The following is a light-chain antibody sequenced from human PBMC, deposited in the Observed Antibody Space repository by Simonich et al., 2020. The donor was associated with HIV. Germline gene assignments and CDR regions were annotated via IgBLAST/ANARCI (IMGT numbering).Light chain of an antibody. CDR3: QQYYSPPIT. J-gene: IGKJ5*01. CDR2: WAS. V-gene: IGKV4-1*01. Sequence: DIVMTQSPDSLAVSLGERATINCKSSQSVLSSSNNKNFLTWYQQKPGQPPRLLIYWASIRESGVPDRFSGSGSGTDFTLTISSLQAEDVAVYYCQQYYSPPITFGQGTRLEIK. CDR1: QSVLSSSNNKNF.